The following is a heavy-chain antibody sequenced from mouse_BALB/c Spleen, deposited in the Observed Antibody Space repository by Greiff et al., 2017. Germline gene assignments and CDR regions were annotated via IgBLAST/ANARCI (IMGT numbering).Heavy chain of an antibody. CDR3: ARRRDYGYGAMDY. J-gene: IGHJ4*01. CDR2: IYPGNGDT. D-gene: IGHD1-2*01. V-gene: IGHV1-12*01. CDR1: GYTFTSYN. Sequence: QVQLQQSGAELVKPGASVKMSCKASGYTFTSYNMHWVKQTPGQGLEWIGAIYPGNGDTSYNQKFKGKATLTADKSSSTAYMQLSSLTSEDSAVYYCARRRDYGYGAMDYWGQGTSVTVSS.